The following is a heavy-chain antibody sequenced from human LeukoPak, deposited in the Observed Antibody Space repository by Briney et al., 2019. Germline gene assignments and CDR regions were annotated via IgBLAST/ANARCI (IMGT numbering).Heavy chain of an antibody. CDR1: GFTFSSYA. Sequence: PGGSLRLSCAASGFTFSSYAMSWVRQAPGKGLEWVSVISGSGGITYYADSVKGRFTISRDNSKNTLYLQMNCLRAEDTAVYYCAKGGNYGSGNYYFDYWGQGTLVTVSS. CDR2: ISGSGGIT. J-gene: IGHJ4*02. CDR3: AKGGNYGSGNYYFDY. D-gene: IGHD3-10*01. V-gene: IGHV3-23*01.